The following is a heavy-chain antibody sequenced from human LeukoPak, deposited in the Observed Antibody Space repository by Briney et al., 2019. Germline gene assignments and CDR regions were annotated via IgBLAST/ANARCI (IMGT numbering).Heavy chain of an antibody. D-gene: IGHD2-21*01. CDR2: ISDSCCDT. V-gene: IGHV3-23*01. CDR1: VLTFSHYA. CDR3: AKDSGDWTRGTLLPRDYYFDY. Sequence: GGSLRLSCAASVLTFSHYAMTWVRQSPRKGLEWVSVISDSCCDTFYADSVKGRFTMSRDNSKNALYLQMDSLRPEDTALYYCAKDSGDWTRGTLLPRDYYFDYWGQGAQVTVSS. J-gene: IGHJ4*02.